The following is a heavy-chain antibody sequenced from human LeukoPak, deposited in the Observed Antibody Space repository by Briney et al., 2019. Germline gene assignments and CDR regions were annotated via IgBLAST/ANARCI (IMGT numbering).Heavy chain of an antibody. CDR2: IKGDGSET. V-gene: IGHV3-7*01. J-gene: IGHJ6*03. CDR1: GSGFTFSEFW. Sequence: GGSLRLSCVASGSGFTFSEFWVGWVRQAPGERLEWVANIKGDGSETYYVDSVKGRFTISRDNVKNSDYLQMNSLRADETSMYRCAREAYCGGPSCFAVNYMDVWGKGTTVTVSS. CDR3: AREAYCGGPSCFAVNYMDV. D-gene: IGHD2-2*01.